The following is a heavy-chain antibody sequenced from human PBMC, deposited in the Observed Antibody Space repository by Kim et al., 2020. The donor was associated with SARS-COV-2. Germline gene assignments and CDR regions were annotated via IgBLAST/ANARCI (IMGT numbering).Heavy chain of an antibody. Sequence: GGSLRLSCAASRFTFSSYSMNWVRQAPGKGLEWVATISATSSDIYYADSVKGRFNISRDNAKKSLFLQMNSLTPEDTAIYYCARDRSGTSSIVATTYFDAWGQGTLVTVSS. J-gene: IGHJ4*02. CDR1: RFTFSSYS. CDR3: ARDRSGTSSIVATTYFDA. CDR2: ISATSSDI. V-gene: IGHV3-21*01. D-gene: IGHD5-12*01.